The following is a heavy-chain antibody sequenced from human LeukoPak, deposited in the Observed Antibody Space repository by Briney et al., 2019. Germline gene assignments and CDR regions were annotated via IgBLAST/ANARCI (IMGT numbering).Heavy chain of an antibody. J-gene: IGHJ3*02. CDR3: TRAVQLERRHAAFDI. D-gene: IGHD1-1*01. V-gene: IGHV4-59*01. CDR2: MFYSGAT. Sequence: SETLSLTCNVSGGSITTYYWNWVRQPPGKGLEWIGHMFYSGATSYNSSLKSRVAISVDTSKNQFSLKLSSVTAADTAVYYCTRAVQLERRHAAFDIWGQGTMVTVSS. CDR1: GGSITTYY.